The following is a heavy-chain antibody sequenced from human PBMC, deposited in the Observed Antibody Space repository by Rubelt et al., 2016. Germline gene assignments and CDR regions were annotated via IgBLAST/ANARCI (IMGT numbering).Heavy chain of an antibody. V-gene: IGHV3-74*01. D-gene: IGHD3-10*01. Sequence: EVQLVESGGGLVQPGGSLRLSCAASGFTFSSYWMHWVRQAPGKGLVWVSRINSDGSSTSYADSVKGRFTISRDNSKNTLYLQMNSLRAEDTAVYYWAIYGGGITMVRGVTTIPWGQGTLVTVSS. CDR1: GFTFSSYW. J-gene: IGHJ5*02. CDR3: AIYGGGITMVRGVTTIP. CDR2: INSDGSST.